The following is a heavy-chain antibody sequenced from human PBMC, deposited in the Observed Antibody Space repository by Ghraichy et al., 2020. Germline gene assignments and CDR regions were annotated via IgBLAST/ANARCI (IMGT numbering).Heavy chain of an antibody. D-gene: IGHD3-10*01. CDR1: GFTFSSYA. J-gene: IGHJ4*02. V-gene: IGHV3-23*01. CDR2: ISGSGGST. CDR3: AKDPAEDQHPISTIYGSGSYYSTHPAY. Sequence: GGSLRLSCAASGFTFSSYAMSWVRQAPGKGLEWVSAISGSGGSTYYADSVKGRFTISRDNSKNTLYLQMNSLRAEDTAVYYCAKDPAEDQHPISTIYGSGSYYSTHPAYWGQGTLVTVSS.